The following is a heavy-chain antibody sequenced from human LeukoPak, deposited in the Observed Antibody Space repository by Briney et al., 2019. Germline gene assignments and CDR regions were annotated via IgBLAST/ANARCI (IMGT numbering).Heavy chain of an antibody. D-gene: IGHD1-26*01. Sequence: SQTLSLTCTVSGGSIGSGSYYWSWIRQPAGKGLEWIGRIYTSGSTNYNPSLKSRVTISVDTSKNQFSLKLSSVTAADTAVYYCAREGDSGSYYPADWGQGTLVTVSS. CDR2: IYTSGST. CDR1: GGSIGSGSYY. V-gene: IGHV4-61*02. CDR3: AREGDSGSYYPAD. J-gene: IGHJ4*02.